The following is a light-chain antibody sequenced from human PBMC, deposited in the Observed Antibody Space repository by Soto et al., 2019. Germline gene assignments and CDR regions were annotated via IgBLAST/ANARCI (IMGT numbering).Light chain of an antibody. CDR1: SSNIGRNT. CDR3: QSYDSSLSGLV. J-gene: IGLJ2*01. CDR2: CNS. Sequence: QSVLTQPPSASGTPGQRVTISCSGSSSNIGRNTVNWYQQLPGTAPKVLIYCNSNRPSGVPDRFSGSKSGTSASLAITGLQAEDEADYYCQSYDSSLSGLVFGGGTKLTVL. V-gene: IGLV1-40*01.